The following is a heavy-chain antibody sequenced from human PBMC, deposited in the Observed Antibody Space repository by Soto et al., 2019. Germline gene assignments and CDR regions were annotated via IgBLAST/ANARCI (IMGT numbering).Heavy chain of an antibody. Sequence: GASVKVSCKASGYTFTNYGVNWVRQAPGQGLEWMGWISGYNGNTYYAQKFQGRVTMTTDTSTNTAYMELRSPRSDDTALYYCAGEGDIFGLDAFDVWGQGTMVTVSS. V-gene: IGHV1-18*04. CDR3: AGEGDIFGLDAFDV. J-gene: IGHJ3*01. D-gene: IGHD3-9*01. CDR1: GYTFTNYG. CDR2: ISGYNGNT.